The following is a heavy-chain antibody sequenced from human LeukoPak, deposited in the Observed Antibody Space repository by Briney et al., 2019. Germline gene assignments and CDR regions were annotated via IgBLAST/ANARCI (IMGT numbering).Heavy chain of an antibody. D-gene: IGHD1-26*01. CDR3: ARVSRYSGSYFDY. CDR2: INHSGST. V-gene: IGHV4-34*01. Sequence: PSETLSLTCAVYGGSFSGYYWSWIRQPPGKGLEWIGEINHSGSTNYNPSLKCRVTISVDTSKNQFSLKLSSVTAADTAVYYCARVSRYSGSYFDYWGQGTLVTVSS. J-gene: IGHJ4*02. CDR1: GGSFSGYY.